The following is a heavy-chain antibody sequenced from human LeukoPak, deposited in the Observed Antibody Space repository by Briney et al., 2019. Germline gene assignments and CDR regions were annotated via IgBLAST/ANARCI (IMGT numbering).Heavy chain of an antibody. J-gene: IGHJ3*02. D-gene: IGHD6-13*01. V-gene: IGHV4-39*07. CDR3: ARELGVAAARHAFDI. Sequence: SETLSLTCTVSGGSISSSSYYWGWIRQPPGKGLEWIGSIYYSGSTYHNPSLKSRVTISVDTSKNQFSLKLSSVTAADTAVYYCARELGVAAARHAFDIWGQGTMVTVSS. CDR1: GGSISSSSYY. CDR2: IYYSGST.